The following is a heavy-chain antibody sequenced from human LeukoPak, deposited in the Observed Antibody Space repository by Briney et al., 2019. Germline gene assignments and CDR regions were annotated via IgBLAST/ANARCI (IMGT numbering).Heavy chain of an antibody. CDR2: IIRGGSNA. CDR3: ARDLGYSFDY. V-gene: IGHV3-74*01. J-gene: IGHJ4*02. CDR1: GFTFSSYW. D-gene: IGHD5-12*01. Sequence: GGSLRLSCAASGFTFSSYWMHWVRHAPGKGLVWVSRIIRGGSNATYADSVEGRFTISRDNSKNTLYLQMNSLRAEDTAMYYCARDLGYSFDYWGQGTLVTVSS.